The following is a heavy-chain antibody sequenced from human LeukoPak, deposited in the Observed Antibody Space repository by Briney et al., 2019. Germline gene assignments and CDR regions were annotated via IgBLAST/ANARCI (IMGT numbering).Heavy chain of an antibody. V-gene: IGHV4-59*01. CDR2: IYYSGSP. D-gene: IGHD4-11*01. J-gene: IGHJ4*02. CDR3: ARVSYSNYVDY. CDR1: GGSISSYY. Sequence: PSETLSLTCTVSGGSISSYYWSWIRQPPGKGLEWIGYIYYSGSPNYNPSLKSRVTISVDTSKNQFSLKLSSVTAADTAVYYCARVSYSNYVDYWGQGTLVTVSS.